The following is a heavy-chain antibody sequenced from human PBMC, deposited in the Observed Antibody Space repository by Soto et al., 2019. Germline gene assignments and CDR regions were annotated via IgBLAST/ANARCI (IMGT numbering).Heavy chain of an antibody. CDR1: GGSINFYY. CDR3: ARYGWGRPYNWFDP. J-gene: IGHJ5*02. V-gene: IGHV4-59*01. D-gene: IGHD3-10*01. CDR2: IYYSGST. Sequence: SETPSLTCTVSGGSINFYYWSWIRQPPGKGLECIGYIYYSGSTNYNPSLKSRVTISVDTSKNQFSLKLSSVTAADTAVYYCARYGWGRPYNWFDPWGQGTLVTVSS.